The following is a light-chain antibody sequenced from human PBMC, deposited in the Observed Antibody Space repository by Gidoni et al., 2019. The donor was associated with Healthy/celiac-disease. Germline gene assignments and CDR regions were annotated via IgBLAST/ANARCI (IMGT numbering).Light chain of an antibody. CDR1: QSVSSY. Sequence: EIVLTQSPATLSWSPGERATLSCRASQSVSSYLAWYQQKPGQAPRLLIYDASNRATGIPARFSGSGSGTDFTLTISSLEPEDFAVYYCQQRSNWPPIFTFGPGTKVNI. V-gene: IGKV3-11*01. J-gene: IGKJ3*01. CDR3: QQRSNWPPIFT. CDR2: DAS.